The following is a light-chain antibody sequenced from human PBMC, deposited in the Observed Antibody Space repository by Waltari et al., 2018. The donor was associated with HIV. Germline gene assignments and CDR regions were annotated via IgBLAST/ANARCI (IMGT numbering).Light chain of an antibody. CDR3: QQRSSWPLIT. CDR2: DAS. J-gene: IGKJ3*01. CDR1: QSISSY. Sequence: VLTQSPVPLAVSPGERATLSCRASQSISSYLSWYQQKPGQAPRLLIYDASQRATGIPARFSGSGSGTDFTLTISSLEPEDFAVYYCQQRSSWPLITFGPGTKVDVK. V-gene: IGKV3-11*01.